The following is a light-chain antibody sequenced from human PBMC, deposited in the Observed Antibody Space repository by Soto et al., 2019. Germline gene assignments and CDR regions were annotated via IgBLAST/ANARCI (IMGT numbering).Light chain of an antibody. J-gene: IGKJ2*01. CDR2: GSS. Sequence: EIVLTQSPGTLSLSPGDRATLSCRASQSVSRDYLTWCQHKPGRAPRVLVYGSSRRATGIPDRFSGSGSGTDFTLTISRLEPEDFAVYYCQQWSGSLGYTFGQGTKLEI. V-gene: IGKV3-20*01. CDR3: QQWSGSLGYT. CDR1: QSVSRDY.